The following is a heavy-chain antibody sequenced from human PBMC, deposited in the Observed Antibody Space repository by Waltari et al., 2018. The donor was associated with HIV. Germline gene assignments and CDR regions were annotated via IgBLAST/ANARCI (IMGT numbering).Heavy chain of an antibody. CDR1: GYTFTSYG. Sequence: QVQLVQSGAEVKRPGASVKVSCKASGYTFTSYGLGWVRQAPGQGLEWMGWISAHTGNTKYEQKFQGGVTLTTDTSTSTAYMELRSLRSDDTAVYYCARGWHYYDTSGYYSYFDYWGQGTLVTVSS. CDR3: ARGWHYYDTSGYYSYFDY. CDR2: ISAHTGNT. D-gene: IGHD3-22*01. J-gene: IGHJ4*02. V-gene: IGHV1-18*01.